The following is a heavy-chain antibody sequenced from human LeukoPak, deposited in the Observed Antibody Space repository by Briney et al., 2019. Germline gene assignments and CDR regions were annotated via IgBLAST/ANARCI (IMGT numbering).Heavy chain of an antibody. J-gene: IGHJ4*02. CDR1: EFSFSRSW. CDR3: GGGGY. Sequence: GGSLRLSCAASEFSFSRSWMNWVRQAPGKGLEWVANIKQDGSAKYYVDSVEGRFTISRDNAKNSLYLQMNILRAEDTAVYYCGGGGYGGQGIQVTVSS. CDR2: IKQDGSAK. D-gene: IGHD6-25*01. V-gene: IGHV3-7*05.